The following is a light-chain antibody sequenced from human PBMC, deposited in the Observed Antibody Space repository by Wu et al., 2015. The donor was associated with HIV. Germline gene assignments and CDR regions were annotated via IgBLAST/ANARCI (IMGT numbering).Light chain of an antibody. Sequence: DIQMTQSPSTLSASVGDRVTITCRASQSISHWLAWYQQKPGKAPKLLIYKASNLESGVPSRFSGSGSGTEFTLTISSLEPEDFAVYYCQHRSNWPTFGQRDQGGNPT. CDR3: QHRSNWPT. V-gene: IGKV1-5*03. CDR2: KAS. J-gene: IGKJ1*01. CDR1: QSISHW.